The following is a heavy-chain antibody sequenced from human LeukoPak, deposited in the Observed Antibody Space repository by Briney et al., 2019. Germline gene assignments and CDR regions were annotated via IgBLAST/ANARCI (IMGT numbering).Heavy chain of an antibody. V-gene: IGHV4-39*01. Sequence: PSETLSLTCTVSGGSISSSSYYWGWIRQPPGKGLEWIGSIYYSGSTYYNPSLKSRVTISVDTSENQFSLKLSSVTAAGTAVYYCARRRSFWSGYYYFDYWGQGTLVTVSS. CDR1: GGSISSSSYY. D-gene: IGHD3-3*01. CDR2: IYYSGST. J-gene: IGHJ4*02. CDR3: ARRRSFWSGYYYFDY.